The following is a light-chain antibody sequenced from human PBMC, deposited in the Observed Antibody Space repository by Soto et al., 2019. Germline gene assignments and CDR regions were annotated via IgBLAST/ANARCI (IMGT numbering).Light chain of an antibody. CDR1: QSISSW. CDR2: AAS. Sequence: DIQMTQSPSTLSASVGDRVPLTCRASQSISSWLAWYQQKPGKAPKLLIHAASSLESGVPTRFSGSGSGTDFTFTISSLQAEDFATYYCLQDYSYPWTFGQGTKVDI. CDR3: LQDYSYPWT. V-gene: IGKV1-5*01. J-gene: IGKJ1*01.